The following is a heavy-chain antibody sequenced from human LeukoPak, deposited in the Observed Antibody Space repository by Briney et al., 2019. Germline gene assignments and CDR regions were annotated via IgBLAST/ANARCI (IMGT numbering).Heavy chain of an antibody. CDR1: GFTFSDYY. CDR2: ISSSGSTI. V-gene: IGHV3-11*04. J-gene: IGHJ3*02. CDR3: ARGLQENLAWLQAFTAFDI. Sequence: GGSLRLSCAASGFTFSDYYMSWIRQAPGKGLEWVSYISSSGSTIYYADSVKGRFTISRDNAKNSLYLQMNSLRAEDTAVYYCARGLQENLAWLQAFTAFDIWGQGTMVTVSS. D-gene: IGHD4-11*01.